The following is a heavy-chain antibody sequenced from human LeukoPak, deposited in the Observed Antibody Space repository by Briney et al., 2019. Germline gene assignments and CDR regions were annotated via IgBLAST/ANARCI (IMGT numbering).Heavy chain of an antibody. D-gene: IGHD3-10*01. Sequence: ASVKVSCKASGYTFTSYGISWVRQAPGQGLEWMGWISAYNGGTNYAQNLQGRATMTTDTSTSTAYMEVRSLRSEDTAVYYCATERDYGSGSYSIDLDYWGQGTLVTVSS. J-gene: IGHJ4*02. CDR1: GYTFTSYG. V-gene: IGHV1-18*01. CDR2: ISAYNGGT. CDR3: ATERDYGSGSYSIDLDY.